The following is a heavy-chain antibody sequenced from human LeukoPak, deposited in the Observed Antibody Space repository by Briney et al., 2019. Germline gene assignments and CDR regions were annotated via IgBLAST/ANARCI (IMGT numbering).Heavy chain of an antibody. CDR3: ARADRNFDWLLQDYYYYYYMDV. D-gene: IGHD3-9*01. V-gene: IGHV1-69*06. J-gene: IGHJ6*03. Sequence: ASVKVSCKASGGTFSSYAISWVRQAPGQGLEWVGGIIPIFGTTNYAQKFQGRVTITADKSTSTAYMELSSLRSEDTAVYYCARADRNFDWLLQDYYYYYYMDVWGKGTTVTVSS. CDR2: IIPIFGTT. CDR1: GGTFSSYA.